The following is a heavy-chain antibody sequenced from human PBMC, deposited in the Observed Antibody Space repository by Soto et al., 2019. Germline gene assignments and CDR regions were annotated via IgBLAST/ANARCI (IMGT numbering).Heavy chain of an antibody. CDR2: IIPVFGTP. CDR3: ARGGALSTSWYWGDGLDS. V-gene: IGHV1-69*06. J-gene: IGHJ4*02. CDR1: GYSFSSHA. Sequence: ASVKVSCKASGYSFSSHAITWVRQAPGQGLEWMGGIIPVFGTPSYAQKFQGRVTVSADKSTNTSYLELRSLRSEDTAVYYCARGGALSTSWYWGDGLDSWGQGTQVTVSS. D-gene: IGHD6-13*01.